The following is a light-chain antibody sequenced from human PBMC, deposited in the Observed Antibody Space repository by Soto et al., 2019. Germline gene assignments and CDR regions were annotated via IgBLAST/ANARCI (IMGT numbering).Light chain of an antibody. CDR2: DAS. CDR3: QHYNSCSGT. J-gene: IGKJ3*01. CDR1: QSVSSY. V-gene: IGKV1-5*01. Sequence: DIQLTQSPSTLAASVGDRVTITCRATQSVSSYLAWHRQKPGQAPRLLIFDASTMQSGIPARFSGTGSGTEFTLTISSLQPDDFATYYCQHYNSCSGTFGPGTKVDIK.